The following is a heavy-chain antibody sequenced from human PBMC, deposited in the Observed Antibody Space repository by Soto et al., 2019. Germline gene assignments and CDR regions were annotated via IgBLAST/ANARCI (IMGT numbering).Heavy chain of an antibody. Sequence: SETLSLTCTVSGGSIRSSSYYWGWIRPPPGKGLEWFGSIYYSGGTSYNPSLKSRVTISLDTSKNQFSLKLSHVTAADTAVYYCARRIAAPFCMDVWGQGTMVTVSS. V-gene: IGHV4-39*01. CDR1: GGSIRSSSYY. J-gene: IGHJ6*02. D-gene: IGHD6-6*01. CDR3: ARRIAAPFCMDV. CDR2: IYYSGGT.